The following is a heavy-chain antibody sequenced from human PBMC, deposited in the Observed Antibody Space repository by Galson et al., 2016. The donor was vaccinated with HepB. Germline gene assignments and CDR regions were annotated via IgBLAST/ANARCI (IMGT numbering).Heavy chain of an antibody. Sequence: SLRLSCAASGFTFSSYAMHWVRQAPGKGPEWVAGISYDGSKKYYADSVQGRFTISRDNSRNTLYLQMNSLRVEDTAMYYCARESARTFYYDSSGYRWAFDTWGQGTMVTVSS. D-gene: IGHD3-22*01. CDR1: GFTFSSYA. CDR3: ARESARTFYYDSSGYRWAFDT. CDR2: ISYDGSKK. V-gene: IGHV3-30-3*01. J-gene: IGHJ3*02.